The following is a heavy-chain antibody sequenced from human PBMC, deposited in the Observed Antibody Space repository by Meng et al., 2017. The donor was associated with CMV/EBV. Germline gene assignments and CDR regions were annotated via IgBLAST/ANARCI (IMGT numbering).Heavy chain of an antibody. CDR3: AREYDFWSGKGWFDP. Sequence: GSLRLSCTVSGGSISSYYWSWIRQPPGKGLEWIGYIYYSGSTNYNPSLKSRVTISVDTSKNQFSLKLSSVTAADTAVYYCAREYDFWSGKGWFDPWGQGTLVPSPQ. CDR1: GGSISSYY. D-gene: IGHD3-3*01. CDR2: IYYSGST. J-gene: IGHJ5*02. V-gene: IGHV4-59*01.